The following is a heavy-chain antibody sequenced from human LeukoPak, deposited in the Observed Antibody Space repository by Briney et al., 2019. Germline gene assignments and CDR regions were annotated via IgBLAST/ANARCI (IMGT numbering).Heavy chain of an antibody. CDR3: ASGGSYSGWFDP. D-gene: IGHD1-26*01. CDR1: GGSISSSSYY. CDR2: IYYSGST. V-gene: IGHV4-39*07. Sequence: PSETLSLTCTVSGGSISSSSYYWGWIRQPPGKGLEWIGSIYYSGSTYYNPSLKSRVTISVDTSKNQFSLKLSSVTAADTAVYYCASGGSYSGWFDPWGQGTLVTVSS. J-gene: IGHJ5*02.